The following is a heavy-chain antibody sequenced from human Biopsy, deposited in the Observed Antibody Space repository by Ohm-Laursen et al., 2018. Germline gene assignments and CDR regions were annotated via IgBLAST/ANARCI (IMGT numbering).Heavy chain of an antibody. CDR3: ARLSTLFGVADFTDD. CDR2: ISNSGTT. CDR1: GDSISIYY. Sequence: SQTLSLTCNVSGDSISIYYWSWIRQPPGKGLQWIGSISNSGTTKSSPSLKSRVNISLHTSKNQLSLKLTSVTAADTAVYYCARLSTLFGVADFTDDWGQGTLVTVSS. V-gene: IGHV4-59*08. J-gene: IGHJ4*02. D-gene: IGHD3-3*01.